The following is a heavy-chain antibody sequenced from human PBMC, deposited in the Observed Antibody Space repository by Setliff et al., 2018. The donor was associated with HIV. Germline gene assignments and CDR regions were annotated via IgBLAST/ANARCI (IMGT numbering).Heavy chain of an antibody. CDR2: INWNSVSR. D-gene: IGHD1-1*01. Sequence: PGGSLRLSCEASGFTFDDYAMHWGRQAPGKGLEWVAGINWNSVSRAYADSVQGRFTISRDNAKNLVYLEMNSLRPEDTALYFCAKDYGDGHNWGAFDIWGQRIMVTVSS. CDR3: AKDYGDGHNWGAFDI. CDR1: GFTFDDYA. V-gene: IGHV3-9*01. J-gene: IGHJ3*02.